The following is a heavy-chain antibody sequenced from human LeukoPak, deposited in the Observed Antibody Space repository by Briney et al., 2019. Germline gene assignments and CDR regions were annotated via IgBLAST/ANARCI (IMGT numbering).Heavy chain of an antibody. CDR2: IYYSGST. D-gene: IGHD1-26*01. V-gene: IGHV4-61*08. CDR3: ARDPGGSYDY. CDR1: GGSISSGGYY. J-gene: IGHJ4*02. Sequence: SQTLSLTCTVSGGSISSGGYYWSWIRQPPGKGLEWIGYIYYSGSTNYNPSLKSRVTISVDTSKNQFSLKLSSVTAADTAVYYCARDPGGSYDYWGQGTLVTVSS.